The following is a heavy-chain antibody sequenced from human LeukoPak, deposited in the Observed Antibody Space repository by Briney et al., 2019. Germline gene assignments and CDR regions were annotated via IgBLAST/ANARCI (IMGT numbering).Heavy chain of an antibody. CDR1: GGTFSSYA. V-gene: IGHV1-69*05. J-gene: IGHJ4*02. Sequence: SVKVSCKASGGTFSSYAISWVRQAPGQGLEWMGGIIPIFGTANYAQKFQGRVTITTDESTSTAYMELSSLRSEDTAVYYCASGYCSSTSCYPKTYWGQGTLVTVSS. D-gene: IGHD2-2*01. CDR2: IIPIFGTA. CDR3: ASGYCSSTSCYPKTY.